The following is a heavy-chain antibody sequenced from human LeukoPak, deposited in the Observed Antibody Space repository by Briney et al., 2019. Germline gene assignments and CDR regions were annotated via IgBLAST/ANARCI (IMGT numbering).Heavy chain of an antibody. V-gene: IGHV3-23*01. CDR1: GFTFSTYA. J-gene: IGHJ2*01. CDR3: ARRVLGSGAYWYFDL. D-gene: IGHD3-10*01. CDR2: ISGSGGST. Sequence: PGGSLRLSCAASGFTFSTYAMSWVRQAPGKGLEWVSAISGSGGSTYYADSVKGRFTISRDNSKNTLYLQMNSLRAEDTAVYYCARRVLGSGAYWYFDLWGRGTLVTVSS.